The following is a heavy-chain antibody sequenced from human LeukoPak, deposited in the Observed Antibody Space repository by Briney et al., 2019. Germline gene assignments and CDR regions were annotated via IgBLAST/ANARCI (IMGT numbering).Heavy chain of an antibody. CDR2: ISGSGGST. V-gene: IGHV3-23*01. J-gene: IGHJ4*02. CDR3: AKASYHDFWSGYNNCFDY. CDR1: GFTFSSYA. Sequence: PGGSLRLSCAASGFTFSSYAMSWVRQAPGKGLEWVSAISGSGGSTYYADSVKGRFTISRDNSKNTLYLQMNSLRAEDTAVYYCAKASYHDFWSGYNNCFDYWGQGTLVTVSS. D-gene: IGHD3-3*01.